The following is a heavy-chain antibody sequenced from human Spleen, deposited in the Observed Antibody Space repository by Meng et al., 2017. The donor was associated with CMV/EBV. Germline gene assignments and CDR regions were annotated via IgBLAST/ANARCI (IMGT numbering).Heavy chain of an antibody. CDR3: AAPAYSGSYYGY. CDR2: ISNSGSTI. V-gene: IGHV3-11*04. CDR1: GFTFSNYY. D-gene: IGHD1-26*01. J-gene: IGHJ4*02. Sequence: SCAASGFTFSNYYMSWIRQAPGKGLEWVSYISNSGSTIFYADSVKGRFTISRDNTKNSLYLQMNSLRAEDTAVYYCAAPAYSGSYYGYWGQGTLVTVSS.